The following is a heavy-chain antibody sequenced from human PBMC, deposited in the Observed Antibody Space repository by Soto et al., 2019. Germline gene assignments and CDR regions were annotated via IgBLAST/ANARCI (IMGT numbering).Heavy chain of an antibody. CDR3: ARRGNYFRWFDP. CDR2: IDPSDSYT. D-gene: IGHD4-4*01. CDR1: GYSFTSYW. Sequence: PGESLKLSCKGSGYSFTSYWISWVRQMPGKGLEWMGRIDPSDSYTNYSPSFQGHVTISADKSISTAYLQWSSLKASDTAMYYCARRGNYFRWFDPWGQGTLVTVSS. V-gene: IGHV5-10-1*01. J-gene: IGHJ5*02.